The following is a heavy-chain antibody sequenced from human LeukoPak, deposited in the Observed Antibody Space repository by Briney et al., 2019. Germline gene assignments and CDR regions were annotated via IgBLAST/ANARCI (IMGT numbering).Heavy chain of an antibody. CDR2: ITAGGGTT. Sequence: PGGSLRLSCTVSGFTVSSDSMSWVRQAPGKGLECVSAITAGGGTTYYADSVKGRFTISRDNSRNTLYLQLNNLRADDTALYYCAKAYGSNGYYQLPIDFWGRGTLVTVSS. CDR1: GFTVSSDS. V-gene: IGHV3-23*01. CDR3: AKAYGSNGYYQLPIDF. D-gene: IGHD3-22*01. J-gene: IGHJ4*02.